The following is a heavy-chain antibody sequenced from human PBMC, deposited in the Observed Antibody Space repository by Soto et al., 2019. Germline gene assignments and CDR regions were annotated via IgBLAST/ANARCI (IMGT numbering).Heavy chain of an antibody. Sequence: RASVKVSCKASGYTFTSYAMHWVRQAPGQRLEWMGWINAGNGNTKYSQKFQGRVTITRDTSASTAYMELSSLRSEDTAVYYCARANKDIVVVVAAPGSYWYFDLWGRGTLVTVSS. CDR3: ARANKDIVVVVAAPGSYWYFDL. D-gene: IGHD2-15*01. J-gene: IGHJ2*01. CDR1: GYTFTSYA. CDR2: INAGNGNT. V-gene: IGHV1-3*01.